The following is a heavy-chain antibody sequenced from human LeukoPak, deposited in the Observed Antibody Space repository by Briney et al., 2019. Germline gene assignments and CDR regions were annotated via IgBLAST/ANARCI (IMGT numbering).Heavy chain of an antibody. J-gene: IGHJ2*01. V-gene: IGHV4-30-4*01. CDR3: ASSYDSSGYYIWYFDL. Sequence: SQTLSLTCTVSGGSISSGDYYWRWIRQPPGKGLEWIGYIYYSGSTYYNPSLKSRVTISVDTSKNQFSLKLSSVTAADTAVYYCASSYDSSGYYIWYFDLWGRGTLVTVSS. D-gene: IGHD3-22*01. CDR1: GGSISSGDYY. CDR2: IYYSGST.